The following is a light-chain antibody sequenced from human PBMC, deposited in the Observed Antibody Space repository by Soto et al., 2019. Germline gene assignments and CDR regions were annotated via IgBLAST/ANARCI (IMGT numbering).Light chain of an antibody. Sequence: SYELTQPPSVSVSPGQTASLTCSGDKLGNKYASWYQQKPGQSPVLVIYQDNNRPSGIPERFSGSNSGNTATLTISGTQAMDEADYYCQAWDSSTYVFGTGTKLTVL. CDR3: QAWDSSTYV. V-gene: IGLV3-1*01. J-gene: IGLJ1*01. CDR2: QDN. CDR1: KLGNKY.